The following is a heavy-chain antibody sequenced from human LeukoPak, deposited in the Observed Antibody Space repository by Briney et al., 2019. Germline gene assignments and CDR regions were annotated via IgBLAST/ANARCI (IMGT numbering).Heavy chain of an antibody. CDR1: GFTFSTYR. D-gene: IGHD6-19*01. J-gene: IGHJ3*02. CDR2: ISSSSSYI. Sequence: PGGSLRLSCAASGFTFSTYRMSWVRQAPGKGLEWVSSISSSSSYIYYADSVKGRFTISRDNAKNSLYLQMNSLRAEDTAVYYCARDLNSSGWFSDAFDIWGQGTMVTVSS. V-gene: IGHV3-21*01. CDR3: ARDLNSSGWFSDAFDI.